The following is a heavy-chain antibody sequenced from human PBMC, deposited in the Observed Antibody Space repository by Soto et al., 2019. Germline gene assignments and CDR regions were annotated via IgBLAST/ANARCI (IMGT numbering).Heavy chain of an antibody. D-gene: IGHD2-8*01. CDR2: MNPNSGNT. J-gene: IGHJ4*02. CDR1: GYSFTRYD. V-gene: IGHV1-8*01. CDR3: ARRLKRRGFGS. Sequence: GSAEVSCKASGYSFTRYDLTWARQGSGKGLEWMGWMNPNSGNTGYAQKFQGRVTMTRNTSISPAYMELSSLRSEDTAVYYCARRLKRRGFGSWGQGTLVTDSS.